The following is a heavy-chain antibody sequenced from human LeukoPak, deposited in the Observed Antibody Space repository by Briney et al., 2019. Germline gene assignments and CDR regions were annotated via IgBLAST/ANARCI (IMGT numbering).Heavy chain of an antibody. Sequence: SETLSLTCTVSGGSISSYYWSWIRQPPGKRLEWIGYIYYSGSTNYNPSLKSRVTISVDTSKNQFSLKLSSVTAADTAVYYCASRAVAGFSDYWGQGTLVTVSS. CDR2: IYYSGST. V-gene: IGHV4-59*01. CDR1: GGSISSYY. D-gene: IGHD6-19*01. J-gene: IGHJ4*02. CDR3: ASRAVAGFSDY.